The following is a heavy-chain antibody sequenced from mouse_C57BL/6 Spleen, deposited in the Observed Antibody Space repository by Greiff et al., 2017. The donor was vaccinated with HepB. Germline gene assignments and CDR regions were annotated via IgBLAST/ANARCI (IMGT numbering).Heavy chain of an antibody. CDR1: GYTFTSYW. Sequence: QVHVKQPGTELVKPGASVKLSCKASGYTFTSYWMHWVKQRPGQGLEWIGNINPSNGGTNYNEKFKSKATLTVDKSSSTAYMQLSSLTSEDSAVYYCASDYGSSWAMDYWGQGTSVTVSS. CDR3: ASDYGSSWAMDY. D-gene: IGHD1-1*01. V-gene: IGHV1-53*01. J-gene: IGHJ4*01. CDR2: INPSNGGT.